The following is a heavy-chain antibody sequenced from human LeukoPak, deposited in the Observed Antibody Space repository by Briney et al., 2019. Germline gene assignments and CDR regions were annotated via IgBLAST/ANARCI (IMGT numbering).Heavy chain of an antibody. Sequence: GGSLRLSCAASGFTFSSSWMHWVRQAPGKGLVWVSRINHDGSTTNYVDSVKGRFTISRDNAKNTLYLQMNSLRAEDTAVFYCVRDRYYGMDVWGQGTTVTVSS. CDR3: VRDRYYGMDV. CDR2: INHDGSTT. J-gene: IGHJ6*02. V-gene: IGHV3-74*01. CDR1: GFTFSSSW.